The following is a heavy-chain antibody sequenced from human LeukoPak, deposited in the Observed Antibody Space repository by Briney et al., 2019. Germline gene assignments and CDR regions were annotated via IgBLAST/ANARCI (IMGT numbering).Heavy chain of an antibody. V-gene: IGHV4-4*07. CDR3: ARDDSVYNWFDP. Sequence: SETLSLTCTVSGGSISSYYWSWIRQPAGKGLEWIGRIYASGSTNYNPSLKSRATMSVDTSKNQFSLKLSSVTAADTAVYYCARDDSVYNWFDPWGQGTLVTVSS. CDR2: IYASGST. D-gene: IGHD5-18*01. J-gene: IGHJ5*02. CDR1: GGSISSYY.